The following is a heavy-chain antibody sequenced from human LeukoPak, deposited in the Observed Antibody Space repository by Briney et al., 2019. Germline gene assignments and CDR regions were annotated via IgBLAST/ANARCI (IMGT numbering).Heavy chain of an antibody. D-gene: IGHD4-17*01. J-gene: IGHJ6*03. CDR2: ISGSGDST. CDR3: ANDYGDYLYYYMDV. Sequence: PGGSLRLSCAASGFTFSTYGMSWVRQAPGKGREWVSAISGSGDSTHYADSVKGRLTISRDNSKNTLYLQMKSLRAEDTAVYYCANDYGDYLYYYMDVWGKGTTVTVSS. V-gene: IGHV3-23*01. CDR1: GFTFSTYG.